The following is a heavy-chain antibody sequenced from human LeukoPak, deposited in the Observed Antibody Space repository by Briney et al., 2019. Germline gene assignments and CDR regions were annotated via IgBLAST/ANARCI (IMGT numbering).Heavy chain of an antibody. D-gene: IGHD1-26*01. CDR2: IKLDGSEK. J-gene: IGHJ6*03. Sequence: PGGSLRLSCAASGFTFSDHWMSWVRQAPGKGLEWVANIKLDGSEKYYVDSVKGRFTVSRDNAKNSLHLQMSSLRAEDTAVYYCARYSLQHYYMDVWGKGTTVTVSS. CDR3: ARYSLQHYYMDV. CDR1: GFTFSDHW. V-gene: IGHV3-7*01.